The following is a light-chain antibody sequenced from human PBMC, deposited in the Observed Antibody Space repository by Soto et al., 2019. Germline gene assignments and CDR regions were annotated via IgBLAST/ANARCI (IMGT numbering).Light chain of an antibody. CDR2: DAS. CDR3: QQYDNLPPGPFT. V-gene: IGKV1-33*01. J-gene: IGKJ4*01. CDR1: QDISNY. Sequence: DIQMTQSPSSLSASVGDRVTITCQASQDISNYLNWYQQKPGKAPKLLIYDASNLETGVPSRFSGSGSGTDFTFTISSLQPEDIATYYCQQYDNLPPGPFTFGGGTKVEIK.